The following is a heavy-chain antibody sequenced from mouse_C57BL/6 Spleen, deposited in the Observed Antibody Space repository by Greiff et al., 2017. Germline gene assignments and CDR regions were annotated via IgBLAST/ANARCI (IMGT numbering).Heavy chain of an antibody. CDR3: ARRLGQDYFDY. D-gene: IGHD4-1*01. CDR1: GFTFSSYG. CDR2: ISSGGSYT. V-gene: IGHV5-6*01. J-gene: IGHJ2*01. Sequence: EVQGVESGGDLVKPGGSLKLSCAASGFTFSSYGMSWVRPTPDKRLEWVATISSGGSYTYYPDSVKGRFTISRDNAKNTLYLQMSSLKSEDTAMYYCARRLGQDYFDYWGQVTTLTVSS.